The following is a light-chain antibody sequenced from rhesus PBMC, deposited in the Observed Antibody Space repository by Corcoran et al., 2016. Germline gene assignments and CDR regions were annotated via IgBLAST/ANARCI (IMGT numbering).Light chain of an antibody. CDR3: QQQNSYPWT. J-gene: IGKJ1*01. CDR1: QGLSNY. CDR2: YAS. V-gene: IGKV1S14*01. Sequence: DIQMTQSPSSLSASVGDTVTITCRASQGLSNYLAWYQQKPGKAPKPLIYYASNLERGVPSRFSVNGSVTDFTLTISSLQPEDFTTYYCQQQNSYPWTFGQETKVEIK.